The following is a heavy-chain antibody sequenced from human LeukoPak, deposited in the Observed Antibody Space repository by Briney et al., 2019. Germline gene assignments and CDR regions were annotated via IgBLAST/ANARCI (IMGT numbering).Heavy chain of an antibody. D-gene: IGHD1-1*01. CDR1: GFTVSSNY. J-gene: IGHJ6*02. V-gene: IGHV3-66*01. CDR3: ARSLGTLYGMDV. CDR2: IYSGGST. Sequence: GGSLRLSCAASGFTVSSNYMSWVRQAPGKGLEWVSVIYSGGSTYYADSVKGRFTISRDNSKNTLYLQMNSLRAEDTAVYYCARSLGTLYGMDVWGQGTTVTVSS.